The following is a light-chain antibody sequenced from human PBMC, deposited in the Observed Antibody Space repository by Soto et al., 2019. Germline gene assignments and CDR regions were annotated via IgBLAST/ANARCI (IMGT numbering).Light chain of an antibody. CDR3: QQYYSTLWT. CDR1: QSVLYTSNNKNY. Sequence: DIVMTQSPDSLSVSLGERATINCKSRQSVLYTSNNKNYLAWYQQKAGQPPKLLLYWASTRESGVPDRFSGSGSGTEFTLTISSLQAEDVAVYYCQQYYSTLWTFGQGTKVDIK. CDR2: WAS. V-gene: IGKV4-1*01. J-gene: IGKJ1*01.